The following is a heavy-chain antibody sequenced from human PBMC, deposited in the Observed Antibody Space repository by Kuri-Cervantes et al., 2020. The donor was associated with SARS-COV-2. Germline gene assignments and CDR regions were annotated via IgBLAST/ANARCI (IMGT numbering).Heavy chain of an antibody. CDR3: ATYDSSGSDYYYYMDV. D-gene: IGHD3-22*01. J-gene: IGHJ6*03. CDR1: GFTFSIYN. V-gene: IGHV3-48*01. Sequence: GESLKISCAASGFTFSIYNMNWVRQAPAKGLEWVSYISNSGGTIYYADSVKGRFTISRDNAKNSLYLQMNSLRAEDTALYHCATYDSSGSDYYYYMDVWGKGTTVTVSS. CDR2: ISNSGGTI.